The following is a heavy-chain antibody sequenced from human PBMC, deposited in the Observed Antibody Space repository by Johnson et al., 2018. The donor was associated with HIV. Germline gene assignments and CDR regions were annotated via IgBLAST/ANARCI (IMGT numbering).Heavy chain of an antibody. V-gene: IGHV3-33*03. Sequence: QVQLVESGGGVVQPGRSLRLSCAASGFTFGSYGMHWVRQAPGKGLEWVAVIWYDGSNKNYSDSVKGRFTLSRANAKNSLYLQMNSLRAEDTAVYYCAKDCSSGWWRITKSDAFDIWGQGTVVTVSS. D-gene: IGHD6-19*01. J-gene: IGHJ3*02. CDR1: GFTFGSYG. CDR3: AKDCSSGWWRITKSDAFDI. CDR2: IWYDGSNK.